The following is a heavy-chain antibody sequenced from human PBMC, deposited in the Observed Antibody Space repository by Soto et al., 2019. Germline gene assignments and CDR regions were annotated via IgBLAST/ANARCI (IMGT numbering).Heavy chain of an antibody. D-gene: IGHD6-19*01. V-gene: IGHV3-7*05. J-gene: IGHJ4*02. CDR2: IKQDGSEK. CDR1: GFTFSAYW. CDR3: VASRGWLFDY. Sequence: EVHLVESGGDLVQPGGSLRLSCAASGFTFSAYWMQWVRQAPGKGLEWVAIIKQDGSEKYYVDSVTGRFTISRDNAKNSLYLQMSSLRAEDTATYYCVASRGWLFDYWGQGTLVTVSS.